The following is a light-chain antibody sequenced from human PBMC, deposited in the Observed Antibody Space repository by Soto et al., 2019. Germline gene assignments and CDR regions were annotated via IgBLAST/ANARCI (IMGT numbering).Light chain of an antibody. Sequence: EIVLTQSPGTLSLSPGERATLSCRASQSVSSSFLAWYQQKPGQAPRLLIYGASSRATGIPDRFSGSGSGTDSTLTISILEPEDFAVYYCQQYDSSPLTFGGGTKLEIK. CDR2: GAS. CDR3: QQYDSSPLT. V-gene: IGKV3-20*01. J-gene: IGKJ4*01. CDR1: QSVSSSF.